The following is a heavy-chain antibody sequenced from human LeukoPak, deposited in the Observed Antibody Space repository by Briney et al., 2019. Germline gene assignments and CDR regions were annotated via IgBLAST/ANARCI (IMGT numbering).Heavy chain of an antibody. CDR1: GYTFTSYG. V-gene: IGHV1-2*02. CDR3: ASGSYEKSLHCLDY. D-gene: IGHD1-26*01. J-gene: IGHJ4*02. Sequence: GASVKVSCKASGYTFTSYGISWVRQAPGQGLEWMGWINPNSGGTNYAQKFQGRVTMTRDTSISTAYMELSRLRSDDTAVYYCASGSYEKSLHCLDYWGQGTLVTVSS. CDR2: INPNSGGT.